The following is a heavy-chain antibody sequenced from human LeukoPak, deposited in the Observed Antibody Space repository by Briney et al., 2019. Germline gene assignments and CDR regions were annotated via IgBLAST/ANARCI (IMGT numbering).Heavy chain of an antibody. J-gene: IGHJ4*02. V-gene: IGHV3-20*04. CDR3: AREYSSGWSLDY. CDR2: IDWNGGST. D-gene: IGHD6-19*01. Sequence: GGSLRPSCAASGFTFDDYGMSWVRQAPGKGLEWVSGIDWNGGSTGYADSVKGRFTISRDNAKNSLYLQMNSLRAEDTALYYCAREYSSGWSLDYWGQGTLVTVSS. CDR1: GFTFDDYG.